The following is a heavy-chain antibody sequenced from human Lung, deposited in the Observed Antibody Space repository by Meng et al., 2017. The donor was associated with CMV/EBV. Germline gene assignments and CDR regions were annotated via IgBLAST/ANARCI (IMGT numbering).Heavy chain of an antibody. CDR2: IKKDGSEE. Sequence: SCAASGFTFSNNWMSWVRQAPGKGLEWVASIKKDGSEEYYVDSVKGRFTISRDNAKNSLYLQMNILRAEDTAVYYCARVGSSSGSYYYWGQGTXVT. CDR1: GFTFSNNW. CDR3: ARVGSSSGSYYY. D-gene: IGHD3-10*01. J-gene: IGHJ4*02. V-gene: IGHV3-7*01.